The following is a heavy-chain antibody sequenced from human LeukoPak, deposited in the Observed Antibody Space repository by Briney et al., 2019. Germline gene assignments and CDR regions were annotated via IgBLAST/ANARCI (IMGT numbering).Heavy chain of an antibody. CDR2: ISSSGSTI. V-gene: IGHV3-48*03. Sequence: GGSLRLSCAASGFTFSSYEMNWVRQAPGKGLEWVSYISSSGSTIYYADSVKGRFTISRDNAKNSLYLQMNSLRAEDTAVYYCARETLMTTVTTYPFWGQGTLVTVSS. CDR3: ARETLMTTVTTYPF. D-gene: IGHD4-17*01. J-gene: IGHJ4*02. CDR1: GFTFSSYE.